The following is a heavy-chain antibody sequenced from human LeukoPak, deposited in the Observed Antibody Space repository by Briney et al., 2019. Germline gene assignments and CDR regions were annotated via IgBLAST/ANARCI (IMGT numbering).Heavy chain of an antibody. D-gene: IGHD2-2*01. CDR1: GDSVSSNSVT. Sequence: SQTLSLTCAISGDSVSSNSVTWNWLRQSPSRGLEWLGRTYYRSKWYNDYAVPVRGRITVNPDTSKNQFSLHLNSVTPEDTAVYYCARRLTQYDCFDPWGQGILVTVSS. CDR2: TYYRSKWYN. V-gene: IGHV6-1*01. CDR3: ARRLTQYDCFDP. J-gene: IGHJ5*02.